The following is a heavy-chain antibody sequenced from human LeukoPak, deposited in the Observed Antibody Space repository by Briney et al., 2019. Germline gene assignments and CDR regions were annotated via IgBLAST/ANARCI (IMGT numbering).Heavy chain of an antibody. J-gene: IGHJ2*01. V-gene: IGHV4-31*03. CDR1: GGSISSGGYY. Sequence: SETLSLTCTVSGGSISSGGYYWSWIRQHPGKGLEWIGYIYYSGSTYYNPSLKSRVTISVDRSKNQFSLKLSSVTAADTAVYYCARGTGETYWYFDLWGRGTLVTVSS. CDR2: IYYSGST. D-gene: IGHD1-1*01. CDR3: ARGTGETYWYFDL.